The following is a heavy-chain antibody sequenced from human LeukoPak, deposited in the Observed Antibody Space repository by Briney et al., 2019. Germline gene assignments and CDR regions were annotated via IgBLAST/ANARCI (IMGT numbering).Heavy chain of an antibody. D-gene: IGHD2-21*02. Sequence: PPETLSLTCAVYGGPFSGYSWNWIRQPPGKGLEWIGEVNHSGSTNYNPALKSRVTISPDTSKNQFSLKLSSVTAADTAVYYCARRTGVVVTGPLDYWGQGTLVTVSS. V-gene: IGHV4-34*01. CDR2: VNHSGST. CDR3: ARRTGVVVTGPLDY. J-gene: IGHJ4*02. CDR1: GGPFSGYS.